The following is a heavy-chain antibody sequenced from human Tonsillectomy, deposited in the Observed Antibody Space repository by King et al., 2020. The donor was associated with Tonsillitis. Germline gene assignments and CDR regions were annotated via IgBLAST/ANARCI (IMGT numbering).Heavy chain of an antibody. Sequence: VQLVESGGGVVQPGRSLRLSCAASGFTFSHYAMNWVRQPPGKGLEWVAIISYDGSNEYYADSVKGRFTISRDNSKNTLYLQMSGLRAADTALYYCAKILTYCSGGSCYSAGLDSWGQGTPVTVSS. CDR1: GFTFSHYA. CDR2: ISYDGSNE. J-gene: IGHJ4*02. V-gene: IGHV3-30*04. D-gene: IGHD2-15*01. CDR3: AKILTYCSGGSCYSAGLDS.